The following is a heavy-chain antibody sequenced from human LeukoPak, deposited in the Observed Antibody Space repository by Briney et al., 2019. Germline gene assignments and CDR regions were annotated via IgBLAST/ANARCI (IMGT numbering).Heavy chain of an antibody. J-gene: IGHJ5*02. Sequence: GESLKTSRNGSGYSFTSYWIGWGRQIPGKGLEWMGIIYPGYSDTRYSPSFQGQVTISADKSISNAYLQWSGLTASDTATYSSARRSTGSYSSPWGQGTLVTVSS. D-gene: IGHD1-26*01. V-gene: IGHV5-51*01. CDR1: GYSFTSYW. CDR3: ARRSTGSYSSP. CDR2: IYPGYSDT.